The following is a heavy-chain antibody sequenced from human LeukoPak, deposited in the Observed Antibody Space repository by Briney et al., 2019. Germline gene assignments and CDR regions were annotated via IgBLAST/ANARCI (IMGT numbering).Heavy chain of an antibody. CDR2: ISYDGRNK. V-gene: IGHV3-30*18. Sequence: GGFLRLSCAASGFTFNNYGMHWVRQAPGKGLEWVAVISYDGRNKHYPDSVKGRFTISRDISTDTLWLQMDSLRTEDTAVYYCAKGPLRGTAAAIDYWGQGTLVTVSS. J-gene: IGHJ4*02. CDR3: AKGPLRGTAAAIDY. D-gene: IGHD2-2*01. CDR1: GFTFNNYG.